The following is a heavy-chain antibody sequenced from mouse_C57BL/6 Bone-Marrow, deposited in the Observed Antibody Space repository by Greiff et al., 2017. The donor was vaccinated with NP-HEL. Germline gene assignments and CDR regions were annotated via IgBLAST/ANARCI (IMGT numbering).Heavy chain of an antibody. D-gene: IGHD2-3*01. CDR2: INPSSGYT. CDR1: GYTFTSYT. Sequence: VQLLQSGAELARPGASVQMSCKASGYTFTSYTMHWVKPRPGQGLDWIGYINPSSGYTKYNQKFKDKATLTADKSSSTAYIQLSSLTSEDSAVYYCARWLLPWGQGTTLTVSS. V-gene: IGHV1-4*01. CDR3: ARWLLP. J-gene: IGHJ2*01.